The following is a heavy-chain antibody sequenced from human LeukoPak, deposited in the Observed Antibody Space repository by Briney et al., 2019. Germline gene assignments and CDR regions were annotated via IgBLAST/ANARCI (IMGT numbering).Heavy chain of an antibody. D-gene: IGHD3-10*01. V-gene: IGHV3-21*01. CDR3: GRTTMLRGVNDY. J-gene: IGHJ4*02. CDR1: GFTFSSYS. Sequence: GGSLRLSCAASGFTFSSYSMNWVRQAPGKGLEWVSSISSSSSYIYYADSVKGRFTISRDNAKNSLYLQINSLRAEDTAVYYCGRTTMLRGVNDYWGQGTLVTVSS. CDR2: ISSSSSYI.